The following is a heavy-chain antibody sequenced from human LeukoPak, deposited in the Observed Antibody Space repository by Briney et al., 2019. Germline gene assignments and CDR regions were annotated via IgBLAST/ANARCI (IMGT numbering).Heavy chain of an antibody. V-gene: IGHV3-48*03. CDR2: ISSSGSTI. Sequence: GGSLRLSCAASGFTFSSYEMNWVRQAPGKGLEWVSYISSSGSTIYYADSVKGRFTISRDNSKNTLYLQMNSLRAEDTAVYYCAKAGSTPYDYYYYGMDVWGQGTTVTVSS. CDR3: AKAGSTPYDYYYYGMDV. CDR1: GFTFSSYE. D-gene: IGHD5/OR15-5a*01. J-gene: IGHJ6*02.